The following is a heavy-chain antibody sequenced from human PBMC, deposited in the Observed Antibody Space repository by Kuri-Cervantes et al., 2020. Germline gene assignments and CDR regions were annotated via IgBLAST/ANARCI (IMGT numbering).Heavy chain of an antibody. D-gene: IGHD3-10*01. CDR3: ARDRDYFDY. CDR2: ISYDGSNK. V-gene: IGHV3-33*05. J-gene: IGHJ4*02. CDR1: GFNFSSYD. Sequence: LSLTCAASGFNFSSYDMHWVRQAPGKGLEWVAVISYDGSNKYYADSVKGRFTISRNNSKNTLYLQMNSLRAEDTAVYYCARDRDYFDYWGQGTLVTVSS.